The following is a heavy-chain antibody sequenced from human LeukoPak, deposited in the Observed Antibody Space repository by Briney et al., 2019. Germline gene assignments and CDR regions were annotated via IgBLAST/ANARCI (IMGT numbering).Heavy chain of an antibody. D-gene: IGHD4-17*01. CDR2: ISSSSSYI. CDR3: ARDRTRTTVTPPDY. V-gene: IGHV3-21*01. Sequence: GGSLRLSCAASGFTFSSYSMNWVRQAPGKGLEWVSSISSSSSYIYYADSVKGRFTISRDNAKNSLYLQMNSLRAEDTAVYYCARDRTRTTVTPPDYWGQGTLVTVSS. J-gene: IGHJ4*02. CDR1: GFTFSSYS.